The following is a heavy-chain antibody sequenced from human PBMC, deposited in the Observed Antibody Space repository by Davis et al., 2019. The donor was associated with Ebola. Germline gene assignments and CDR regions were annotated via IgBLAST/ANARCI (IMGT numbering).Heavy chain of an antibody. J-gene: IGHJ6*03. Sequence: PSETLSLTCTVSGCSINSNTFYWGWIRQSPGKGLEWIGRIYYSGSTDYNASPKSRFTLSVERSKNQFSLRLSSVSAADTAVYYCARLGYSSAFMDVWGTGTTVIVSS. CDR2: IYYSGST. V-gene: IGHV4-39*07. CDR3: ARLGYSSAFMDV. CDR1: GCSINSNTFY. D-gene: IGHD6-19*01.